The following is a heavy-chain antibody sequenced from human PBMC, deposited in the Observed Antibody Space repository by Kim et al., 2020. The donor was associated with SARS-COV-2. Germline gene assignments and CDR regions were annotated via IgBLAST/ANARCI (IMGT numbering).Heavy chain of an antibody. V-gene: IGHV4-31*03. J-gene: IGHJ3*02. D-gene: IGHD3-22*01. CDR3: ARSYSGYHDAFDI. CDR2: IYYSGSP. Sequence: SETLSLTCTVSGGSISSGGYYWSWIRQHPGKGLEWIVYIYYSGSPYYNPSLKRRVTISVDTSKTQFSLKLSSVTAEDTAVYYCARSYSGYHDAFDIWGQGTMVTVSS. CDR1: GGSISSGGYY.